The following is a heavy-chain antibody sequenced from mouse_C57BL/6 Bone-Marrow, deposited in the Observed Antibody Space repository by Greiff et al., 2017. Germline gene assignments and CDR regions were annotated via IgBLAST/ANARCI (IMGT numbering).Heavy chain of an antibody. D-gene: IGHD1-1*01. CDR1: GYTFTSYW. J-gene: IGHJ2*01. CDR3: AREGTTVVAPFDY. CDR2: IDPSDSYT. Sequence: VQLQQPGAELVMPGASVKLSCKASGYTFTSYWMHWVKQRPGQGLEWIGEIDPSDSYTNYNQKFKGKSTLTVDKSSSTAYMQLSSLTSEDSAVYYGAREGTTVVAPFDYWGQGTTLTVSA. V-gene: IGHV1-69*01.